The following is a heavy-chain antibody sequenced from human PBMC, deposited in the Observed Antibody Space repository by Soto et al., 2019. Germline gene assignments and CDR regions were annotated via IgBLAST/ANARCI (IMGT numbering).Heavy chain of an antibody. V-gene: IGHV4-61*05. CDR3: AIRGWPAPLYYFYD. CDR1: GGSISSSTSY. J-gene: IGHJ4*02. Sequence: SETLSLTCTVSGGSISSSTSYWIRLRPRPGKGLEWIGYIYYSGSTNYNPSLKSRVTISVDTSKNQFSLNLSSVTAADTAVYYCAIRGWPAPLYYFYDWGQGTLVPVSS. D-gene: IGHD3-10*01. CDR2: IYYSGST.